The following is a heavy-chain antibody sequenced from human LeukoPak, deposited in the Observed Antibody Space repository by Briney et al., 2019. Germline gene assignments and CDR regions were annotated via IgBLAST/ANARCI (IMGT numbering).Heavy chain of an antibody. D-gene: IGHD1-7*01. V-gene: IGHV3-30-3*01. CDR3: AKDFGWNYVFDY. CDR2: ISYDGSNK. Sequence: QPGGSLRLSCAASGFTFSSYAMHWVRQAPGKGLEWVAVISYDGSNKYYADSVKGRFTISRDNSKNTLYLQMNSLRAEDTAVYYCAKDFGWNYVFDYWGQGTLVTVSS. J-gene: IGHJ4*02. CDR1: GFTFSSYA.